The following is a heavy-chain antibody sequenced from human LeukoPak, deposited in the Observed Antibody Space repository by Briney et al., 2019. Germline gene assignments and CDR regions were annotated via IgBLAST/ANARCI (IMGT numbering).Heavy chain of an antibody. D-gene: IGHD2-2*01. J-gene: IGHJ5*02. CDR1: GYTFTSYY. CDR2: INPSGGST. V-gene: IGHV1-46*01. CDR3: ARDLILGYCSSTSCYAPRRFDP. Sequence: GASVKVSCKASGYTFTSYYMHWVRQAPGQGLEWMGIINPSGGSTNYAQKFQGRVTITADESTSTAYMELSSLRSEDTAVYYCARDLILGYCSSTSCYAPRRFDPWGQGTLVTVSS.